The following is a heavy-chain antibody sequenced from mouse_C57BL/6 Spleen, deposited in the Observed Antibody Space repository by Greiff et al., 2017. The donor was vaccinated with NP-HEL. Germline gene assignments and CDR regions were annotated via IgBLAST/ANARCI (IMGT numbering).Heavy chain of an antibody. CDR1: GYTFTSYW. CDR2: IYPGNSDT. D-gene: IGHD1-1*01. Sequence: EVQLQQSGTVLARPGASVKMSCKTSGYTFTSYWMHWVKQRPGQGLEWIGAIYPGNSDTSYNQKFKGKAKLTAVTSASTAYMELSSLTNEDSAVYYCTRSNQHLLRVWFAYWGQGTLVTVSA. J-gene: IGHJ3*01. V-gene: IGHV1-5*01. CDR3: TRSNQHLLRVWFAY.